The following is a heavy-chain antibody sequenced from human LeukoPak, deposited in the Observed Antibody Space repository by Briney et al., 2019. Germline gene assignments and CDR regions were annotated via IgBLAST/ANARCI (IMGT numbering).Heavy chain of an antibody. CDR2: ISYDGSNK. J-gene: IGHJ4*02. D-gene: IGHD2-15*01. CDR1: GFTLSSYG. Sequence: GSSLTLSCAASGFTLSSYGMHWLRPAPGKGLESLAVISYDGSNKYYADSVKGRFTISRDNSKNTLYLQMNSLRAEDTAVYYCAKGPYCSGGSCYPGHIDYWGQGTLVTASS. V-gene: IGHV3-30*18. CDR3: AKGPYCSGGSCYPGHIDY.